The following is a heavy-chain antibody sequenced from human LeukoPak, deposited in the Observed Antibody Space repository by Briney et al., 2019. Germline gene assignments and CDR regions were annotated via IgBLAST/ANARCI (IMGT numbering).Heavy chain of an antibody. CDR2: IKQDGSEK. J-gene: IGHJ4*02. CDR3: ARDRQIAY. Sequence: GGSLSFSCAAPGFTFINYWLTWVGRPPGRGLEWVANIKQDGSEKHYVDSVKGRFTISRDNAKNSLYLQMNSLRAEDTAVYYCARDRQIAYWGQGTLVTVSS. V-gene: IGHV3-7*01. CDR1: GFTFINYW.